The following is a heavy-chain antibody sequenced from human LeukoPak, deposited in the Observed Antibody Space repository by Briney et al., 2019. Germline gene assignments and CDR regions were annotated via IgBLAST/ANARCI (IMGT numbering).Heavy chain of an antibody. Sequence: SQTLSLTCTVSGGSISSGDYYWSWIRRPPGKGLEWIGYIYYSGSTYYNPSLKSRVTISVDTSKNQFSLKLSSVTAADTAVYYCARALVDYGDFDFDLWGRGTLVTVSS. CDR1: GGSISSGDYY. D-gene: IGHD4-17*01. CDR2: IYYSGST. CDR3: ARALVDYGDFDFDL. J-gene: IGHJ2*01. V-gene: IGHV4-30-4*01.